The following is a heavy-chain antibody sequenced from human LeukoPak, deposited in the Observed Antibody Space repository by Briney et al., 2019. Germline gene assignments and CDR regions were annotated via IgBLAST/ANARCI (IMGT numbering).Heavy chain of an antibody. D-gene: IGHD3-22*01. J-gene: IGHJ3*02. Sequence: ASVKVSFKASGGTYSSYAISWVRQAPGQGLEWMGRIIPILGIANYAQKFQGRVTITADKSTSTAYMELSSLRSEDTAVYYCASTAAPRITMIVVADITGAFDIWGQGTMVTVSS. CDR1: GGTYSSYA. V-gene: IGHV1-69*04. CDR3: ASTAAPRITMIVVADITGAFDI. CDR2: IIPILGIA.